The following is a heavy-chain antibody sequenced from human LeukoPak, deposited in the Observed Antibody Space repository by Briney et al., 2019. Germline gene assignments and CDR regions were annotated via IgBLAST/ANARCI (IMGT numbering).Heavy chain of an antibody. CDR3: ARLLEWSQARDY. D-gene: IGHD3-3*01. CDR1: GYTFTGYY. CDR2: INPNSGGT. Sequence: ASVNVSCKASGYTFTGYYMHWVRQAPGQGLEWMGWINPNSGGTNYAQKFQGRATMTRDTSISTAYMELSRLRSDDTAVYYCARLLEWSQARDYWGQGTLVTVSS. V-gene: IGHV1-2*02. J-gene: IGHJ4*02.